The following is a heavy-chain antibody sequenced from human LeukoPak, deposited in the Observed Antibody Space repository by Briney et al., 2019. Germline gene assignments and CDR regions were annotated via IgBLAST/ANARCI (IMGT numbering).Heavy chain of an antibody. V-gene: IGHV3-23*01. J-gene: IGHJ4*02. CDR1: GFTFSSFA. CDR2: VSRTGSTK. D-gene: IGHD2-15*01. Sequence: GGSLRLSCVASGFTFSSFALDWVHQAPGRGLEWISVVSRTGSTKYYADSVEGRFTVSRDNSKNTVYLQMNSLRVDDSAVYYCAKRKNSPGYSSLDQWGQGTLVTVSS. CDR3: AKRKNSPGYSSLDQ.